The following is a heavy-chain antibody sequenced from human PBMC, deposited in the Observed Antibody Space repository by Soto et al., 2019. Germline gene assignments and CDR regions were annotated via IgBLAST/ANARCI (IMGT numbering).Heavy chain of an antibody. D-gene: IGHD1-1*01. Sequence: SETLSLTCAVSGGSLRSATYYWSWIRQHPGKGLEWIGYFYHSGSTYYKPSLRSRVTISLDTSKNQFSLNLRSVTDADTAIYYCAREETGNDALDIWGQGTWVT. J-gene: IGHJ3*02. CDR1: GGSLRSATYY. CDR3: AREETGNDALDI. CDR2: FYHSGST. V-gene: IGHV4-31*11.